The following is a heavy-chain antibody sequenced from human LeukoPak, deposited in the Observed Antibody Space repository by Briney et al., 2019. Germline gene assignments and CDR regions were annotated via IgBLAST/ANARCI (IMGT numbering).Heavy chain of an antibody. J-gene: IGHJ5*02. V-gene: IGHV4-34*01. CDR2: IYYSGST. D-gene: IGHD1-14*01. CDR1: GGSFSGYY. CDR3: AKSYLNLGWLDP. Sequence: SETLSLTCAVYGGSFSGYYWSWIRQPPGKGLEWIGSIYYSGSTYYNPSLKSRVTISVDTSKNQFSLKLSSVTAADTAVYYCAKSYLNLGWLDPWGQGTLVTVSS.